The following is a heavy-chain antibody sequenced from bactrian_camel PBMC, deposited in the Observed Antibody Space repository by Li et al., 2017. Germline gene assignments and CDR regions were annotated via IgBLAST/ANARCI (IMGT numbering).Heavy chain of an antibody. CDR1: GFTFSTYW. J-gene: IGHJ4*01. Sequence: VQLVESGGGSVQPGGSLTLSCAASGFTFSTYWMYWVRQPPGKGLESVSCINTRGDTTSYCDSVKGRFTISRDNAENTVYLQMNGLKTEDTAVYYCMMDYDDNCGGNCWGQGTQVTVS. V-gene: IGHV3S1*01. D-gene: IGHD4*01. CDR3: MMDYDDNCGGNC. CDR2: INTRGDTT.